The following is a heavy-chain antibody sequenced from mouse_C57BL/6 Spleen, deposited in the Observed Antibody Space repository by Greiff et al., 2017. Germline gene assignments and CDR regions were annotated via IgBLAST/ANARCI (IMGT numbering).Heavy chain of an antibody. Sequence: QVQLQQSGAELVKPGASVKMSCKASGYTFTSYWITWVKQRPGQGLEWIGDIYTGSGSTNDNEKFKSKATLTVDTSSSTAYMQLISLTSEDSAVYYCAREGAYYSNPFAYWGQGTLVTVSA. CDR2: IYTGSGST. CDR1: GYTFTSYW. J-gene: IGHJ3*01. CDR3: AREGAYYSNPFAY. V-gene: IGHV1-55*01. D-gene: IGHD2-5*01.